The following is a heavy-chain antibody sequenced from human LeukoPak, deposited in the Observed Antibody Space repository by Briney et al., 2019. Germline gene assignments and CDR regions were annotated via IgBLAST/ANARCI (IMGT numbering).Heavy chain of an antibody. CDR2: IKQDGSEK. CDR3: ARDRRGTSYYYYYYMDV. Sequence: PGGSLRLSCAASGFTFSSYWMSWVRQAPGKGLEWVANIKQDGSEKYYVDSVKGRFAISRDNAKNSLYLQMNSLRAEDTAVYYCARDRRGTSYYYYYYMDVWGKGTTVTVSS. CDR1: GFTFSSYW. V-gene: IGHV3-7*01. D-gene: IGHD5-12*01. J-gene: IGHJ6*03.